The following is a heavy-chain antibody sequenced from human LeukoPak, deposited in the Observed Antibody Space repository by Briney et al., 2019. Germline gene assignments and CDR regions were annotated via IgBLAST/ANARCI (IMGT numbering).Heavy chain of an antibody. J-gene: IGHJ6*02. CDR2: IIPIFGTA. Sequence: SVKVSCKASGGTFSSYAISWVRQAPGQGLEWMGGIIPIFGTANYAQKFQGRVTITADESTSTAYMELSSLRSEDTAVYYCARNSGYDWEDYYYYYGMDVWGQGTTVTVFS. V-gene: IGHV1-69*01. CDR3: ARNSGYDWEDYYYYYGMDV. D-gene: IGHD5-12*01. CDR1: GGTFSSYA.